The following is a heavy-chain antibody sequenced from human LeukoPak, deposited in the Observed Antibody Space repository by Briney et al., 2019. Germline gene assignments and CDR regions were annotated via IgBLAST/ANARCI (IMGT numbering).Heavy chain of an antibody. Sequence: SQTLSLTCTVSGGSISSGGYYWSWIRQHPGKGLEWIGYIYYSGSTYYNPSLKSRVTISVDTSKNQFSLKLSSVTAADTAVHYCAIYGQNYYFDYWGQGTLVTVSS. CDR1: GGSISSGGYY. D-gene: IGHD4-17*01. CDR3: AIYGQNYYFDY. CDR2: IYYSGST. J-gene: IGHJ4*02. V-gene: IGHV4-31*03.